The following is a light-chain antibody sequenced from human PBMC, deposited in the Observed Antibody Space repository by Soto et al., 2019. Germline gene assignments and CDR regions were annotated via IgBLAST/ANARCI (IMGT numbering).Light chain of an antibody. J-gene: IGKJ5*01. V-gene: IGKV4-1*01. CDR3: QQYYNAPIT. CDR1: QSVLSSSNNRNN. Sequence: IVMTQSPDSLAVSLGEGATINCKSSQSVLSSSNNRNNLAWFRQKPGQPPEALIYWASTRESGVPDRISGSGSGTDFTLTISSLQADDVALYFCQQYYNAPITFGQGTRLEIK. CDR2: WAS.